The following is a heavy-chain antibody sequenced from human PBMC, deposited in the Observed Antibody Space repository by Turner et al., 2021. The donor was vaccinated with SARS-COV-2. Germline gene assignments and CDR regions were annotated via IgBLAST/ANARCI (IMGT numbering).Heavy chain of an antibody. Sequence: EVQLLESGGGLVQPGGSLRLSCAASGFSFSRNVMSWVRQAPGKGLEWVSAISGSGDNTYYADSVKGRFTISRDNSKNTLYLQMNSLRDDDTAVYYCAKDRNTYYYGSALDSWGQGTLVTVSS. CDR2: ISGSGDNT. D-gene: IGHD3-10*01. CDR1: GFSFSRNV. J-gene: IGHJ4*02. V-gene: IGHV3-23*01. CDR3: AKDRNTYYYGSALDS.